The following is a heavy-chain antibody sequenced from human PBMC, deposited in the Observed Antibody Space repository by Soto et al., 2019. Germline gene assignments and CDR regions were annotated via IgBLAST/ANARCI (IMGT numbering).Heavy chain of an antibody. Sequence: QVQLVQSGAEVKQPGSSVRVSCKTSGGTFDSFTISWVRQAPGQGREWMGGIIPVSGVPSYSRHFQGRVTITADASTGTAYMDLSGMTFEYTAVYFCARDRSTANLDFWGQGTRVSVS. CDR1: GGTFDSFT. CDR2: IIPVSGVP. D-gene: IGHD1-26*01. J-gene: IGHJ4*02. CDR3: ARDRSTANLDF. V-gene: IGHV1-69*12.